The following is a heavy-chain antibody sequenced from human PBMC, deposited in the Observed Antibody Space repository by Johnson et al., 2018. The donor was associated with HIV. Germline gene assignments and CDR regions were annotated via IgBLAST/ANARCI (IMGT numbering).Heavy chain of an antibody. CDR1: GFTFSFYW. V-gene: IGHV3-7*01. J-gene: IGHJ3*02. Sequence: VQLVESGGGLVQPGGSLRLSCVGSGFTFSFYWMNWVRQAPGKGLEWVANIKQDGSEIYYVDSVKGRFTISRDNAEHSLYLQMNSLRAEDTAMYYCARVSSIAALWDAFDIWGQGTMVTVSS. CDR3: ARVSSIAALWDAFDI. CDR2: IKQDGSEI. D-gene: IGHD6-6*01.